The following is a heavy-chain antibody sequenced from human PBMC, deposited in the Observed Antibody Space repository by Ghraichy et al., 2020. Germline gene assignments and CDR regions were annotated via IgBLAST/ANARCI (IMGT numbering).Heavy chain of an antibody. D-gene: IGHD3-10*01. CDR2: ISFDGSNK. CDR3: AKDAGNWYFDL. V-gene: IGHV3-30*18. CDR1: GFTFSSYG. Sequence: GESLNISCAASGFTFSSYGMHWVRQAPGKGLEWVAVISFDGSNKYYADSVKGRFTISRDNSKNTLYMQMNSLRGDDTAVFYCAKDAGNWYFDLWGRGTLVTVSS. J-gene: IGHJ2*01.